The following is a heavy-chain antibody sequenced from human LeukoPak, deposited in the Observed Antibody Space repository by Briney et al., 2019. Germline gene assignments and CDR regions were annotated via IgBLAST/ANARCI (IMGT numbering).Heavy chain of an antibody. CDR1: GYTFISYD. D-gene: IGHD3-10*01. CDR3: ARGGERANFYGLGSSPNWFDP. J-gene: IGHJ5*02. CDR2: MNPNSGHT. Sequence: SVKVSCKASGYTFISYDINGVRQAAGQGVEWLGWMNPNSGHTGYAQKFQGRVTMTRNTSISTAYMELSGLRSDDTAVYYCARGGERANFYGLGSSPNWFDPWGQGTLVTVSS. V-gene: IGHV1-8*02.